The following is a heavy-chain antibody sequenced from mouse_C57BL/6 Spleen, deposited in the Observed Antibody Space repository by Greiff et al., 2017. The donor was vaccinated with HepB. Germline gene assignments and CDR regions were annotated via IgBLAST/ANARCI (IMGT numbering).Heavy chain of an antibody. Sequence: VQVVESGAELVKPGASVKISCKASGYAFSSYWMNWVKQRPGKGLEWIGQIYPGDGDTNYNGKFKGKATLTADKSSSTAYMQLSSLTSEDSAVYFCARNYGSFYAMDYWGQGTSVTVSS. D-gene: IGHD1-1*01. CDR1: GYAFSSYW. CDR2: IYPGDGDT. V-gene: IGHV1-80*01. J-gene: IGHJ4*01. CDR3: ARNYGSFYAMDY.